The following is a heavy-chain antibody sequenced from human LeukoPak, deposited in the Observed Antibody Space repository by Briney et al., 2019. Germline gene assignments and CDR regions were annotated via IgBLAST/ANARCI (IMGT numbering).Heavy chain of an antibody. CDR3: ATDRAMGALDY. D-gene: IGHD3-16*01. V-gene: IGHV3-48*03. CDR1: GFTFSGYE. Sequence: GGSLRPSCAASGFTFSGYEMNWVRQAPGKGLEWVSYISSSGSTIYYADSVKGRFTISRDNAKNSLYLQMNSLRAEDTAVYYCATDRAMGALDYWGQGTLVTVSS. J-gene: IGHJ4*02. CDR2: ISSSGSTI.